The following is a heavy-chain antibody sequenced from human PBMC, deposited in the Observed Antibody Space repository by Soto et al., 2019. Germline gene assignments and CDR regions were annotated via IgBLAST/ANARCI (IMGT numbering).Heavy chain of an antibody. CDR3: ARDPRVGYDFWSGNSYYHYGMDV. V-gene: IGHV3-30-3*01. CDR2: ISYDGSNK. Sequence: SLILCCSDSGFSFSSYSMQWVLQTPGKGLECVEAISYDGSNKYYADSVKGRFTISRDNSKNTLYLQMNSLRAEDTAVYYCARDPRVGYDFWSGNSYYHYGMDVWGHGTTVTVSS. CDR1: GFSFSSYS. J-gene: IGHJ6*01. D-gene: IGHD3-3*01.